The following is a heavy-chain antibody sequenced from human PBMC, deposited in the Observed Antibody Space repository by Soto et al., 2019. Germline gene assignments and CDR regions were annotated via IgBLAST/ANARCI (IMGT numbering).Heavy chain of an antibody. D-gene: IGHD6-13*01. CDR3: ARRSWYDY. J-gene: IGHJ4*02. CDR1: GFTSSSYW. V-gene: IGHV3-7*01. CDR2: IKQDGSEK. Sequence: EVQLVESGGGLVQPGGSLRLSCAGSGFTSSSYWMSWVRQAPGKGLEWVANIKQDGSEKFYVDSVKGRFTISGDNAKNSLYLHMNSLRAEDTAVYYCARRSWYDYWGQGTLVTVSS.